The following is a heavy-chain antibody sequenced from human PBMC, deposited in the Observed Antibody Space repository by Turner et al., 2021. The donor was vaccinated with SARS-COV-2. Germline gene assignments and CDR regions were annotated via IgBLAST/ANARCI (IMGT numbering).Heavy chain of an antibody. J-gene: IGHJ3*02. CDR1: GFSLSSYF. D-gene: IGHD2-2*01. V-gene: IGHV3-23*01. CDR2: IVANGDTT. CDR3: AKDICSGTTNCKGFDI. Sequence: EVQLLESGGGLVQPGGSLRLSCQASGFSLSSYFMRWVRQAPGKGLQWVSSIVANGDTTNYAGAVRGRFTISRDNSKNTLYLQMNSLRAEDTAVYYCAKDICSGTTNCKGFDIWGQGTLVTVSS.